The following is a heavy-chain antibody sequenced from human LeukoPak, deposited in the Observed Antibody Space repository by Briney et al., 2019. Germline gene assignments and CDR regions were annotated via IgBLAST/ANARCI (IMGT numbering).Heavy chain of an antibody. CDR3: ARGLKKKGWIAAAGKARPVSSRIHFDI. CDR2: INHSGST. D-gene: IGHD6-13*01. J-gene: IGHJ3*02. V-gene: IGHV4-39*07. Sequence: KPSETLSLTCTVSGGSIRSSYYYWGWIRQPPGKGLEWIGEINHSGSTNYNPSLKSRVTISVDTSKNQFSLKLSSVTAADTAVYYCARGLKKKGWIAAAGKARPVSSRIHFDIWGQGTMVTVSS. CDR1: GGSIRSSYYY.